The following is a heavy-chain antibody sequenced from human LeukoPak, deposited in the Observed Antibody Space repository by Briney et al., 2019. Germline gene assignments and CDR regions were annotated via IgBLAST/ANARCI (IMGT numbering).Heavy chain of an antibody. Sequence: ASVKVSCKASGYTFTGYYMHWVRPAPGRGLEWMGWINPNSGGTNYAQKFQGRVTMTRDTSISTAYMELSRLRSDDTAVYYCARVFGELRFLEWLSQDAFDIWGQGTMVTVSS. CDR2: INPNSGGT. D-gene: IGHD3-3*01. V-gene: IGHV1-2*02. CDR3: ARVFGELRFLEWLSQDAFDI. CDR1: GYTFTGYY. J-gene: IGHJ3*02.